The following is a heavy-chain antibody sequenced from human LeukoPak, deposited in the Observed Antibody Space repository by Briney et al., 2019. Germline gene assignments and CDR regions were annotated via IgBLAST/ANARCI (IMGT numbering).Heavy chain of an antibody. D-gene: IGHD5-18*01. CDR1: GFTFSSYG. Sequence: GGSLRLSCAASGFTFSSYGMHWVRQAPGKGLEWVAFIRYDGSNKYYADSVKGRFTISRDNSKNTLYLQMNSLRAEDTAVYYCAKDIQSPPPGLRGYSYGCFDYWGQGTLVTVSS. CDR3: AKDIQSPPPGLRGYSYGCFDY. V-gene: IGHV3-30*02. J-gene: IGHJ4*02. CDR2: IRYDGSNK.